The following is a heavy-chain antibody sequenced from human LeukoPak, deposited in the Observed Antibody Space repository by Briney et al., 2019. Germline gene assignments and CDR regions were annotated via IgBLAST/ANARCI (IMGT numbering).Heavy chain of an antibody. CDR1: GGSVSSGSYY. J-gene: IGHJ6*02. D-gene: IGHD2-21*02. Sequence: KPSETLSLTCTVSGGSVSSGSYYWSWIRQPPGKGLEWIGYIYYSGSTNYNPSLKSRVTISVDTSKNQFSLKLSSVTAADTAVYYCASWCCGGDRPYYYNDIDVWGQGTTVTVSS. V-gene: IGHV4-61*01. CDR3: ASWCCGGDRPYYYNDIDV. CDR2: IYYSGST.